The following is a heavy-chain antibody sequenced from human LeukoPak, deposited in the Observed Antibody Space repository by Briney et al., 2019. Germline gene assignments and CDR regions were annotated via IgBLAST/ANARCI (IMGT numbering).Heavy chain of an antibody. Sequence: GGSLRLSCAASGFTFSDYYMSWIRQAPGKGLEWVSYISSSGSTIYYADSVKGRFTISRDNAKNLLYLQMNSLRAEDTAVYYCARVRFYDFWSGAFDYWGQGTLVTVSS. CDR3: ARVRFYDFWSGAFDY. J-gene: IGHJ4*02. V-gene: IGHV3-11*01. CDR2: ISSSGSTI. D-gene: IGHD3-3*01. CDR1: GFTFSDYY.